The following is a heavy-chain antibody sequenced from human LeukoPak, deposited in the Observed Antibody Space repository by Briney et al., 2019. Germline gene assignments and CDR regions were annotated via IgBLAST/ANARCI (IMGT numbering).Heavy chain of an antibody. D-gene: IGHD4-17*01. V-gene: IGHV1-3*01. J-gene: IGHJ6*02. Sequence: ASVKTSCKASGYTFTSFAMHWVRQAPGQRLEWMGWINAGNGNTKYSQKFQGRVTITRDTSASTAYMELSSLRSEDTAVYYCARGRHGDYVFYYYGMDVWGQGTTVTVSS. CDR1: GYTFTSFA. CDR2: INAGNGNT. CDR3: ARGRHGDYVFYYYGMDV.